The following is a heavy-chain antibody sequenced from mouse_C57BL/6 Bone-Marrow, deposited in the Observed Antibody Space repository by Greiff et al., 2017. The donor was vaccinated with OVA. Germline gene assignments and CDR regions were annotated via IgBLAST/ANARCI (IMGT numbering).Heavy chain of an antibody. CDR1: GFTLSDYG. CDR2: ISSGSSTI. J-gene: IGHJ3*01. Sequence: EVQLVESGGGLVKPGGSLKLSCAASGFTLSDYGMHWVRQAPEKGLEWVAYISSGSSTIYYADTVKGRFIISRDNAMNTLFLEMTGLGSEDTAMYCCARGPQLGRPEFDYWGQGTLVTVSA. CDR3: ARGPQLGRPEFDY. V-gene: IGHV5-17*01. D-gene: IGHD3-3*01.